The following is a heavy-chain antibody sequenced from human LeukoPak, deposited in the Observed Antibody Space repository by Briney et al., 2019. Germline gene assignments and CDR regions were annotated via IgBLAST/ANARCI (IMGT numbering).Heavy chain of an antibody. CDR2: ISYDGSNK. V-gene: IGHV3-30-3*01. CDR3: ARDASPYSSSPNYFDY. D-gene: IGHD6-6*01. Sequence: GGSLRLSCAASGFTFSSYAMHWVRQAPGKGLEWVAVISYDGSNKYYADSVKGRFTISRGNSKNTLYLQMNSLRAEDTAVYYCARDASPYSSSPNYFDYWGQGTLVTVSS. CDR1: GFTFSSYA. J-gene: IGHJ4*02.